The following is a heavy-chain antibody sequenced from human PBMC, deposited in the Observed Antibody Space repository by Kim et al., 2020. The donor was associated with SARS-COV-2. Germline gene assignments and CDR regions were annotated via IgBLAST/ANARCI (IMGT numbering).Heavy chain of an antibody. CDR3: ARQSRGATGYYYYGMDV. CDR1: GGSISSSNW. J-gene: IGHJ6*02. Sequence: SETLSLTCAVSGGSISSSNWWSWVRQPPGKGLEWIGEIYHSGSTNYNPSLKSRVTISVDKSKNQFSLKLSSVTAADTAVYYCARQSRGATGYYYYGMDVWGQGTTVTVSS. CDR2: IYHSGST. V-gene: IGHV4-4*02. D-gene: IGHD1-26*01.